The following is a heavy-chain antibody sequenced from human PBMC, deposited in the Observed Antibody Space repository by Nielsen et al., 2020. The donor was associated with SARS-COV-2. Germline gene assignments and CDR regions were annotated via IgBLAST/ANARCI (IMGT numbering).Heavy chain of an antibody. CDR2: ISAYNGNT. CDR3: ARDDTVTMYYYSYYGMDV. D-gene: IGHD4-17*01. Sequence: ASVKVSCKASGYTFTSYGISWVRQAPGQGLEWMGWISAYNGNTNYAQKLQGRVTMTTDTSTSTAYMELRSLRSDDTAVYYCARDDTVTMYYYSYYGMDVWGQGTTVTVSS. J-gene: IGHJ6*02. CDR1: GYTFTSYG. V-gene: IGHV1-18*04.